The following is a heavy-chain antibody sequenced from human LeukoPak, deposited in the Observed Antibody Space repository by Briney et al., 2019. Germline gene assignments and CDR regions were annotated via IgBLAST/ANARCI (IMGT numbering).Heavy chain of an antibody. Sequence: TSQTLSLTCTVSGGSISSGDYYWSWIRQPPGKGLEWIGYIYYSGSTYYNPSLKSRVTISQDTSKNQFSLKLTSVTAADTAVYYCVRDLDWGAFDVWGQGRVVTVSS. J-gene: IGHJ3*01. CDR1: GGSISSGDYY. D-gene: IGHD3/OR15-3a*01. V-gene: IGHV4-30-4*01. CDR2: IYYSGST. CDR3: VRDLDWGAFDV.